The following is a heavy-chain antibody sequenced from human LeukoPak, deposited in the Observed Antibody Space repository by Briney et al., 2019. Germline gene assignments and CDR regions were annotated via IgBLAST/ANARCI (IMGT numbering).Heavy chain of an antibody. CDR1: GGSISSDY. CDR3: ARVLVAPYGSGSYYNFWFDP. V-gene: IGHV4-4*07. Sequence: SETLSLTCTVSGGSISSDYWSWIRQPAGKGLEWIGRIYTSGSTNYNPSLKSRVTMSVDTSKNQFSLKLSSVTAADTAVYYCARVLVAPYGSGSYYNFWFDPWGQGTLVTVSS. J-gene: IGHJ5*02. D-gene: IGHD3-10*01. CDR2: IYTSGST.